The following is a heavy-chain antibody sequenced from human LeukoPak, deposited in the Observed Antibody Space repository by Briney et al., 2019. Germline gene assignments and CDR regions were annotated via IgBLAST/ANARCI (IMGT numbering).Heavy chain of an antibody. V-gene: IGHV4-59*01. Sequence: PSETLSLTCTVSGGSISSYYWSWIRQPPGKGLEWIGYIYYSGSTNYNPSLKSRVTISVDTSKNQFSLKLSSVTAADTAVYYCARAEGVWWSYPHYFDYWGQGTLVTVSS. CDR3: ARAEGVWWSYPHYFDY. CDR2: IYYSGST. D-gene: IGHD3-16*02. J-gene: IGHJ4*02. CDR1: GGSISSYY.